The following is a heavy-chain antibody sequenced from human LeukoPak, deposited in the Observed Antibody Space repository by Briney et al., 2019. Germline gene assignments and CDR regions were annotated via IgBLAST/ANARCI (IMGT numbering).Heavy chain of an antibody. V-gene: IGHV1-69*06. J-gene: IGHJ4*02. CDR3: ARAPTEREPLDY. D-gene: IGHD1-26*01. CDR1: GYTFTSYY. Sequence: ASVKVSCKASGYTFTSYYIHWVRQAPGQGLEWMGGIIPIFGTANYAQKFQGRVTITADKPTSTAYMELSSLRSEDTAVYYCARAPTEREPLDYWGQGTLVTVSS. CDR2: IIPIFGTA.